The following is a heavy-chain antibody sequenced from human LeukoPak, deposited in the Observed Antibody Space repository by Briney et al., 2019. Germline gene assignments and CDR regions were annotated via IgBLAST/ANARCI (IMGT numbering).Heavy chain of an antibody. J-gene: IGHJ6*03. V-gene: IGHV1-8*01. CDR3: ARGPQWRGDYYYMDV. Sequence: ASVKVSCKASGYSFTNFDINWVRQATGQGLEWMGWMNPNSGNKGYAQSFQGRVTMTMNTSITTAYMELSSLRSEDTAVYYCARGPQWRGDYYYMDVWGRGTTVTVSS. CDR2: MNPNSGNK. D-gene: IGHD6-19*01. CDR1: GYSFTNFD.